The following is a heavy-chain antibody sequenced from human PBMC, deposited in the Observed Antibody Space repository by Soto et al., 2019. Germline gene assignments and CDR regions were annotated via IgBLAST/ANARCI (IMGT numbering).Heavy chain of an antibody. CDR2: INPSGGST. CDR1: GYTFTSYY. V-gene: IGHV1-46*01. J-gene: IGHJ6*02. Sequence: ASVKVSCKASGYTFTSYYMHWVRQAPGQGLEWMGIINPSGGSTSYAQKFQGRVTMTRDTSTSTVYMELSSLRSEDTAVYYCARRISDSSSGDRLTYYCYGMDVWGQGTTVTVSS. CDR3: ARRISDSSSGDRLTYYCYGMDV. D-gene: IGHD6-6*01.